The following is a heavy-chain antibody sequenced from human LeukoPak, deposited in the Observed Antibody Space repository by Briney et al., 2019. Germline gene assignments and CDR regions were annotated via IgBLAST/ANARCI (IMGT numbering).Heavy chain of an antibody. CDR1: GGTFSSYA. V-gene: IGHV1-69*13. D-gene: IGHD6-13*01. J-gene: IGHJ6*02. CDR3: ARDQRSPYSSSWYGGYYYYYGMDV. Sequence: ASVKVSCKASGGTFSSYAISWVRQAPGQGLEWMGGIIPIFGTANYAQKFQGRVTITADESTSTAYMELSSLRSEDTAVYYCARDQRSPYSSSWYGGYYYYYGMDVWGQGTTVTVSS. CDR2: IIPIFGTA.